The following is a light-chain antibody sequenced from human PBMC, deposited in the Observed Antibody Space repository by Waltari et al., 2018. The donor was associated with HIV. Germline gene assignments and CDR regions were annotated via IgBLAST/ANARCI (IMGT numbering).Light chain of an antibody. CDR1: QSLISDY. CDR3: QHSFGT. CDR2: SAS. J-gene: IGKJ1*01. Sequence: EVVLTQSPGTLSLSPGERATLSCRASQSLISDYLAWYQQKPGQAPSLLVYSASNRAAGVPDRFEGGGFGTEFTLTITRLEPEDSAVYYCQHSFGTFGQGTKGEI. V-gene: IGKV3-20*01.